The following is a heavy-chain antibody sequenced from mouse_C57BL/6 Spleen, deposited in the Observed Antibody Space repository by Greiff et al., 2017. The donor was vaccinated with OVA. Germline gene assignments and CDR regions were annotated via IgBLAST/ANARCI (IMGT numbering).Heavy chain of an antibody. V-gene: IGHV1-80*01. CDR2: IYPGDGDT. D-gene: IGHD2-1*01. Sequence: VQLQQSGAELVKPGASVKISCKASGYAFSSYWMNWVQQRPGKGLEWIGQIYPGDGDTNYNGKFKGKATLTADKSSSTAYMQLSSLTSEDSAVYFCARYYGNYFDYWGQGTTLTVSS. CDR1: GYAFSSYW. J-gene: IGHJ2*01. CDR3: ARYYGNYFDY.